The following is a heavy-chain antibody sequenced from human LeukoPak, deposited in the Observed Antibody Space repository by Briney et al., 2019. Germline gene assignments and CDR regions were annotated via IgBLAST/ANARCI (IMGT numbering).Heavy chain of an antibody. CDR1: GGSISSSSYY. Sequence: SETLSLTCTVSGGSISSSSYYWGWIRQPPGKGLEWIGSIYYSGSTYYNPSLKSRVTISVDTSKNQFSLKLSPVTAADTAVYYCARPSSGWYHFDYWGQGTLVTVSS. CDR3: ARPSSGWYHFDY. CDR2: IYYSGST. D-gene: IGHD6-19*01. J-gene: IGHJ4*02. V-gene: IGHV4-39*01.